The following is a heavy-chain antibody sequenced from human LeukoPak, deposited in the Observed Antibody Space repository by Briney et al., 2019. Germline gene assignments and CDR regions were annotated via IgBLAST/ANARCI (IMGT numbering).Heavy chain of an antibody. CDR1: GYTFTSYY. J-gene: IGHJ5*02. CDR2: INPSGGST. CDR3: ARRDSTSGWYAGNWFDP. D-gene: IGHD6-19*01. V-gene: IGHV1-46*01. Sequence: ASVKVSCKASGYTFTSYYMHWVRQAPGQGLEWMGIINPSGGSTSYAQKFQGRVTMTRDTSTSTVYMELSSLRSEDAAVYYCARRDSTSGWYAGNWFDPWGQGTLVTVSS.